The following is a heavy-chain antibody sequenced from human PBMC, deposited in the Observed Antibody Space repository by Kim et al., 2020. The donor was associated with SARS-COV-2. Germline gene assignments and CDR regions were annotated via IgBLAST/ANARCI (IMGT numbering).Heavy chain of an antibody. D-gene: IGHD3-10*01. J-gene: IGHJ4*02. Sequence: YEQKLQGRVTMTTDTFTSTAYMELRSLRSDDTAVYYCAREGFPPEPYFDYWGQGTLVTVSS. V-gene: IGHV1-18*01. CDR3: AREGFPPEPYFDY.